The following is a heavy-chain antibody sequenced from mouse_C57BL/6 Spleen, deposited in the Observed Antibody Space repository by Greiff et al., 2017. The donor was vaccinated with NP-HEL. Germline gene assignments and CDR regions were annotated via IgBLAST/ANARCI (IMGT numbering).Heavy chain of an antibody. CDR2: IYPGDGDT. D-gene: IGHD3-2*02. J-gene: IGHJ2*01. Sequence: QVQLKQSGPELVKPGASVKISCKASGYAFSSSWMNWVKQRPGKGLEWIGRIYPGDGDTNYNGKFKGKATLTADKSSSTAYMQLSSLTSEDSAVYFCAREDSSGFYYWGQGTTLTVSS. CDR1: GYAFSSSW. CDR3: AREDSSGFYY. V-gene: IGHV1-82*01.